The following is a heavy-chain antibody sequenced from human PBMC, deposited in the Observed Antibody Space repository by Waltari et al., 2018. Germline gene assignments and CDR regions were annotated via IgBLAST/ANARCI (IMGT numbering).Heavy chain of an antibody. J-gene: IGHJ4*02. V-gene: IGHV1-69*08. Sequence: QVQLVQSGAEVKKPGSSVKVSCKASGGTFSSYAISWVRQAPGQGLEWMGRIIPIFGTANYAQKFQGRFTITADKSTSTAYMGLSSLRSEDTAVYYCSRVGDDYGDQDGYFDYWGQGTLVTVSS. D-gene: IGHD4-17*01. CDR1: GGTFSSYA. CDR2: IIPIFGTA. CDR3: SRVGDDYGDQDGYFDY.